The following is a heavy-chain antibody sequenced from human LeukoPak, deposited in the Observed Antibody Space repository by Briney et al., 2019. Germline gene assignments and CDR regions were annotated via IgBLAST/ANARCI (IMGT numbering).Heavy chain of an antibody. D-gene: IGHD6-13*01. CDR2: ISAYNGNT. V-gene: IGHV1-18*01. J-gene: IGHJ5*02. CDR1: GYTFTSYD. Sequence: ASVKVSCKASGYTFTSYDISWVRQAPGQGLEWMGWISAYNGNTNYAQKLQGRVTMTTDTSTSTAYMELRSLRSDDTAVYYCARDPGAAAGTGGWFDPWGQGTLVTVSS. CDR3: ARDPGAAAGTGGWFDP.